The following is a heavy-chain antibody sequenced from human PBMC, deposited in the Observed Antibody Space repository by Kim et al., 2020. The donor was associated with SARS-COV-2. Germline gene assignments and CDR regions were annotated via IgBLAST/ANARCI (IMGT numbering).Heavy chain of an antibody. V-gene: IGHV3-21*01. CDR2: ISTSSSYI. J-gene: IGHJ4*01. D-gene: IGHD3-22*01. CDR1: GFTFSSYS. CDR3: ARDFLHYYYDTSGYSDY. Sequence: GGSLRLSCAASGFTFSSYSMKWVRQAPGKGLEWVSSISTSSSYIYYADSVKGRFTISRDNAKNSLYLQMNSLRAEDTAVYYCARDFLHYYYDTSGYSDYWGHGTLVTVSS.